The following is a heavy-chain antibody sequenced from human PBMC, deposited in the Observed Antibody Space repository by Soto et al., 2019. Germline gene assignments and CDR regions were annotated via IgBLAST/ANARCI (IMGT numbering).Heavy chain of an antibody. Sequence: SETLSLTCTVSGGSISSGDYYWSWIRQPPGKGLEWIGYIYYSGSTYYNPSLKSRVTISVDTSKNQFSLKLSSVTAADTAVYYCARDRNTMVRGVIIRALDYWGQGTLVTVSS. CDR1: GGSISSGDYY. CDR3: ARDRNTMVRGVIIRALDY. V-gene: IGHV4-30-4*01. CDR2: IYYSGST. D-gene: IGHD3-10*01. J-gene: IGHJ4*02.